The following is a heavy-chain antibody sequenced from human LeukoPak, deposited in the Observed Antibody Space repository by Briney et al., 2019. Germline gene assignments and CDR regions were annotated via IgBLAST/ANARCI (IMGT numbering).Heavy chain of an antibody. Sequence: GGSLRLPCAASGSTFSSYGMHWVRQAPGKGLEWVAFIRYDGSNKYYADSVKGRFTISRDNSKNTLYLQMNSLRAEDTAVYYCAKDMVVAADYWGQGTLVTVSS. CDR3: AKDMVVAADY. J-gene: IGHJ4*02. D-gene: IGHD2-15*01. CDR2: IRYDGSNK. V-gene: IGHV3-30*02. CDR1: GSTFSSYG.